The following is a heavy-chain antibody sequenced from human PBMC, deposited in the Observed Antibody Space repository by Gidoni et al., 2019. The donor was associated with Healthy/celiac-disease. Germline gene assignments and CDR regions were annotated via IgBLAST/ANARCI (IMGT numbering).Heavy chain of an antibody. J-gene: IGHJ5*02. V-gene: IGHV4-59*01. D-gene: IGHD1-1*01. CDR3: AGGERPYNWFDP. Sequence: QVQLQESGPGLVKPSETLSLTCTVSGVSISSYYWSWIRPPPGKGLEWIGYIYYSGSTNYNPSLKSRVTISVDTSKNQFSLKLSSVTAADTAVYYCAGGERPYNWFDPWGQGTLVTVSS. CDR1: GVSISSYY. CDR2: IYYSGST.